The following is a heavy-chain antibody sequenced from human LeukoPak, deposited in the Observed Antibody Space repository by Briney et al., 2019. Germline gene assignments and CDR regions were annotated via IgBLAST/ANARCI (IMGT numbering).Heavy chain of an antibody. CDR2: INWNGGST. Sequence: AGGSLRLSCAASGFTFDDYAMHWVRHAPGKGLEWVSGINWNGGSTGYADSVKGRFTISRDNAKNSLYLQMNSLRAEDTALYHCARLRWGTTYYYYYMDVWGKGTTVTVSS. CDR3: ARLRWGTTYYYYYMDV. J-gene: IGHJ6*03. V-gene: IGHV3-20*01. D-gene: IGHD3-16*01. CDR1: GFTFDDYA.